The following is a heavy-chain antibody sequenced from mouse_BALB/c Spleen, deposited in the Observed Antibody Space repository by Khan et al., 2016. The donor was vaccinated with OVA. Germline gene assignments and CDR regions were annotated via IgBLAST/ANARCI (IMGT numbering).Heavy chain of an antibody. Sequence: QVQLKESGAELAKPGASVKMSCKASGYTFTTYWMHWIKQRPGQGLEWIGYINPTSGYTDYNEKFKDRVTLSADKSSSTAYMQLTSLTSEDSAVYYCTRDRIDDWGQGTTLTVSS. CDR1: GYTFTTYW. V-gene: IGHV1-7*01. CDR2: INPTSGYT. CDR3: TRDRIDD. J-gene: IGHJ2*01.